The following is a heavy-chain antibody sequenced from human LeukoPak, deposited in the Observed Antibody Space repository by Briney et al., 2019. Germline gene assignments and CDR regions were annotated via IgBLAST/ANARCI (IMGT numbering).Heavy chain of an antibody. D-gene: IGHD3-10*01. CDR3: ARGGVDYYGSGTYYLMYYFDY. J-gene: IGHJ4*02. V-gene: IGHV3-23*01. Sequence: GGSLRLSCAASGFTFSSYGMSSVRQAPGKGLEWVSAISGSGGSTYYADSVKGRFTISRDNSKNTLYLQMNSLRAEDTAVYFCARGGVDYYGSGTYYLMYYFDYWGQGALVTVSS. CDR1: GFTFSSYG. CDR2: ISGSGGST.